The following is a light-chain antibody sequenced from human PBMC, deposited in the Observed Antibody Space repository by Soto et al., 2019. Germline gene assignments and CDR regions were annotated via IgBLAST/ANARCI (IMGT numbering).Light chain of an antibody. CDR1: QSVNSA. J-gene: IGKJ1*01. CDR3: QQYNNWPWT. CDR2: GAS. V-gene: IGKV3-15*01. Sequence: EIVMTQSPDTLSVSPGERATLSCRASQSVNSALAWYQQKPGQAPRLLIYGASTRATGIPARFSGSGSGTEFTLTISSLQSEDFAVYYCQQYNNWPWTFGQGTKVDIK.